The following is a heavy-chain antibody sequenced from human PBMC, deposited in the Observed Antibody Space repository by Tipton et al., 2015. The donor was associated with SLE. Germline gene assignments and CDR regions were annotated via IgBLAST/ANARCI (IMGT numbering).Heavy chain of an antibody. Sequence: SLRLSCAASGFTFSDYYMSWIRQAPGKGLEWVSYISSSSSYTNYADSVKGRFTISRDNAKNSLYLQMNSLRAEDTAVYYCARDTRARWAFDIWGQGTMVTVSS. J-gene: IGHJ3*02. D-gene: IGHD5-24*01. V-gene: IGHV3-11*06. CDR2: ISSSSSYT. CDR3: ARDTRARWAFDI. CDR1: GFTFSDYY.